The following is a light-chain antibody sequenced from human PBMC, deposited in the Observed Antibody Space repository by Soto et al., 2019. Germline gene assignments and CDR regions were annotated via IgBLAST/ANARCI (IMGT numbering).Light chain of an antibody. CDR1: QSINSNS. Sequence: EIVLTQSPGTLSLSPGERATLSCRVSQSINSNSLAWYQQKPGQAPRLLNYEASSRATGIPDRFSGSGSGTDFSLTIRRLEPEDFAVYYCQRDSFGQGTKLEIK. CDR3: QRDS. V-gene: IGKV3-20*01. CDR2: EAS. J-gene: IGKJ2*03.